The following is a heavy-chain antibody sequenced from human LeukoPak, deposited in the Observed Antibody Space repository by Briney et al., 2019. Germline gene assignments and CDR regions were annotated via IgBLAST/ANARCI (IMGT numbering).Heavy chain of an antibody. CDR2: INHSGST. V-gene: IGHV4-34*01. Sequence: SETLSLTCAVYGGSFSGYYWSWIRQPPGKGLEWIGEINHSGSTNYNPSLKSRVTISVDTSKNQFSLKLSSVTAADTAVYYCARTPRGSYYSFYFDYWGQGTLVTVSS. CDR3: ARTPRGSYYSFYFDY. J-gene: IGHJ4*02. CDR1: GGSFSGYY. D-gene: IGHD1-26*01.